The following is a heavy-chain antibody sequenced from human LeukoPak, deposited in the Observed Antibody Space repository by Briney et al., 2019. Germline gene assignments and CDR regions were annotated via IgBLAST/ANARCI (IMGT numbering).Heavy chain of an antibody. CDR3: ARGYCSGGNCYYFDY. CDR1: GGSISTYY. J-gene: IGHJ4*02. V-gene: IGHV4-4*07. D-gene: IGHD2-15*01. Sequence: PSETLSLTCTVSGGSISTYYWSRIRRPAGKGLEWIGRIYTSGSTNYNPSLKSRVTMSVDTSKNQFSLKLSSVTAADTAVYYCARGYCSGGNCYYFDYWGQGILVTVSS. CDR2: IYTSGST.